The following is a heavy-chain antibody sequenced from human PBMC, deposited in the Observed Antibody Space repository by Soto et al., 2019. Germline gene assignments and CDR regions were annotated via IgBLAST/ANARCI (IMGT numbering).Heavy chain of an antibody. CDR3: ARDGYSGYEWGLNWFDP. J-gene: IGHJ5*02. CDR2: ISSSSSYI. D-gene: IGHD5-12*01. Sequence: PGGSLRLSCAASGFTFSTHSMSWVRQAPGKGLEWVSAISSSSSYIYYADSVKGRFTISRDNAKNSLYLQMNSLRAEDTAVYYCARDGYSGYEWGLNWFDPWGQGTLVTVSS. CDR1: GFTFSTHS. V-gene: IGHV3-21*01.